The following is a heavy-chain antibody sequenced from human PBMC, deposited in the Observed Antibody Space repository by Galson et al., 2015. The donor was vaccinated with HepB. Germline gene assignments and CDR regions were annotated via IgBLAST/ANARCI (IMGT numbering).Heavy chain of an antibody. D-gene: IGHD4/OR15-4a*01. CDR1: GFTFSSYA. CDR2: ISYDGSNK. V-gene: IGHV3-30*04. J-gene: IGHJ6*02. CDR3: ARDSHNYGDGDYYCGMDV. Sequence: SLRLSCAASGFTFSSYAMHWVRQAPGKGLEWVAVISYDGSNKYYADSVKGRFTISRDNSKNTLYLQMNSLRAEDTAVYYCARDSHNYGDGDYYCGMDVWGQGTTVTVSS.